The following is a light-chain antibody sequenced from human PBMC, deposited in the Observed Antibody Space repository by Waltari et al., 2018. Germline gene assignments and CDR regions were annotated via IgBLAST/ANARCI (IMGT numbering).Light chain of an antibody. CDR3: SSYAGTNNLV. CDR1: SSDVGAYNY. CDR2: EVT. V-gene: IGLV2-8*01. J-gene: IGLJ3*02. Sequence: QSALTQPPSASGSPGQSVTISCAGTSSDVGAYNYVSWYQQHPGKVPNLRIYEVTKRPSGVPGRFAGSKSGNTASLTVSGLQAEDEADYYCSSYAGTNNLVFGGGTKLTVL.